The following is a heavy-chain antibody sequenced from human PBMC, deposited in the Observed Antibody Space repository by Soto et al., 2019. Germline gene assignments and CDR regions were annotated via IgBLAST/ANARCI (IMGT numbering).Heavy chain of an antibody. D-gene: IGHD2-2*01. Sequence: QVQLVESGGGVVQPGRSLRLSCAASGFTFSSYGMHWVRQAPGKGLEWVAVIWYDGSNKYYADSVKGRFTISRDNSKNTRYLQMNSLRAEDTAVYYCAREGYCSSTSCYYLPLYNWFDPWGQGTLVTVSS. V-gene: IGHV3-33*01. CDR2: IWYDGSNK. CDR1: GFTFSSYG. J-gene: IGHJ5*02. CDR3: AREGYCSSTSCYYLPLYNWFDP.